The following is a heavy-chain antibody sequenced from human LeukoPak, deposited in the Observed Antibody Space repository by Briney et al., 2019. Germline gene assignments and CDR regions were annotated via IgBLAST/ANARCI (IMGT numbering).Heavy chain of an antibody. D-gene: IGHD2-15*01. CDR1: GGTFSSYA. CDR2: IISIFGTA. CDR3: AKNGDRGAYCSGGTCYPYYYYYMDV. J-gene: IGHJ6*03. V-gene: IGHV1-69*06. Sequence: ASVKVSCKASGGTFSSYAISWVRQAPGQGLEWMGGIISIFGTANHAQKFQGRVTITADKSTSTDYMELSSLRSEDTAVYYCAKNGDRGAYCSGGTCYPYYYYYMDVWGKGTTVTISS.